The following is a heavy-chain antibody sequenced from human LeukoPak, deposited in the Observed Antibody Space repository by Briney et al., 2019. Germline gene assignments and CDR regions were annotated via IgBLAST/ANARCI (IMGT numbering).Heavy chain of an antibody. V-gene: IGHV3-74*01. CDR1: GFTFSSYW. D-gene: IGHD5-18*01. CDR2: INSDGSST. CDR3: ARAGYSYGYVNWGSRVDDLDY. J-gene: IGHJ4*02. Sequence: PGGSLRLSCAASGFTFSSYWMHWVRQAPGKGLVLVSRINSDGSSTSYADSVKGRFTISRDNAKNTLYLQMNSLRAEDTAVYYCARAGYSYGYVNWGSRVDDLDYWGQGTLVTVSS.